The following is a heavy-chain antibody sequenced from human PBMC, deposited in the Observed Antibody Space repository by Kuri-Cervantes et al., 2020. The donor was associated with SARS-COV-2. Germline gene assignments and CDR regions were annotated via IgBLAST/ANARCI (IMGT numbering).Heavy chain of an antibody. Sequence: GGSLRLSCAASGFTFSSCSMNWIRQAPGKGLEWVAYISGGSSTMHYADSVKGRFTISRDNAKNSLYLQMNSLRHEDTAVYYCATMGATTSNYYYGLDVWGHRTMVTVSS. CDR1: GFTFSSCS. CDR3: ATMGATTSNYYYGLDV. J-gene: IGHJ6*02. D-gene: IGHD1-26*01. V-gene: IGHV3-48*02. CDR2: ISGGSSTM.